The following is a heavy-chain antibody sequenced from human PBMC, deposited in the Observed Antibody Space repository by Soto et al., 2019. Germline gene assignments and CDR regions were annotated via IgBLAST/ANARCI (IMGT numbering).Heavy chain of an antibody. Sequence: PGGSLRLSCSTSGFTFEDYAVHWVRQSSRKGLEWVSFINADGSDRYYADSVKGRFTISRDNTKGSFYLQMDRLRLEDTATYYCAKAKFYFDSSPFDSWGQGT. V-gene: IGHV3-43D*04. CDR2: INADGSDR. CDR1: GFTFEDYA. D-gene: IGHD1-26*01. CDR3: AKAKFYFDSSPFDS. J-gene: IGHJ4*02.